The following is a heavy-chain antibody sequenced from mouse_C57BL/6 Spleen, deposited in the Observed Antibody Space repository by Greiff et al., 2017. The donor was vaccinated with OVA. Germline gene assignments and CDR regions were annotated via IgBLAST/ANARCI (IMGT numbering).Heavy chain of an antibody. D-gene: IGHD1-1*01. V-gene: IGHV2-5*01. Sequence: VKLMESGPGLVQPSQSLSITCTVSGFSLTSYGVHWVRQSPGKGLEWLGVIWRGGSTDYNEAFMSRLSITKDNSKSQVFFKMNSLQADDTAIYYCAKEGTTVVPFAYWGQGTLVTVSA. CDR2: IWRGGST. CDR1: GFSLTSYG. J-gene: IGHJ3*01. CDR3: AKEGTTVVPFAY.